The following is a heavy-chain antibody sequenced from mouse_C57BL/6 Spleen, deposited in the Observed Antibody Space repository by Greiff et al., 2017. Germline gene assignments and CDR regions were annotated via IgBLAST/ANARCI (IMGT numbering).Heavy chain of an antibody. V-gene: IGHV1-81*01. CDR2: IYPRSGNT. Sequence: VQLQQSGAELARPGASVKLSCKASGYTFTSSGISWVKQRTGQGLEWIGEIYPRSGNTYYNEKFKGKATLTADKSSSTAYMELRSLTSEDSAVYFCGTYLLPGYWGQGTTLTVSS. J-gene: IGHJ2*01. CDR3: GTYLLPGY. CDR1: GYTFTSSG. D-gene: IGHD6-5*01.